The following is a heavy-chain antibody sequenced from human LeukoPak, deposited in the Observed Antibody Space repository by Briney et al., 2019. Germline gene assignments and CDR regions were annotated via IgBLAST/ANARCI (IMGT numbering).Heavy chain of an antibody. CDR3: AREGSGWYSGYRGNWFDP. Sequence: SETLSLTCAVSGGPISSSNWWSWVRQPPGKGLEWIGEIYHSGSTNYNPSLKSRVTISVDKSKNQFSLKLSSVTAADTAVYYCAREGSGWYSGYRGNWFDPWGQGTLVTVSS. V-gene: IGHV4-4*02. CDR1: GGPISSSNW. D-gene: IGHD6-19*01. CDR2: IYHSGST. J-gene: IGHJ5*02.